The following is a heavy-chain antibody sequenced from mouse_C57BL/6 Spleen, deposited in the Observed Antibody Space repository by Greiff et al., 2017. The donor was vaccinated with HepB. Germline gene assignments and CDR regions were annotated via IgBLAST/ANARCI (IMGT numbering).Heavy chain of an antibody. CDR1: GYTFTSYW. CDR3: ARKDSNYFAY. V-gene: IGHV1-69*01. D-gene: IGHD2-5*01. J-gene: IGHJ3*01. Sequence: QVQLQQSGAELVMPGASVKLSCKASGYTFTSYWMHWVKQRPGQGLEWIGEIDPSDSYTNYNQKFKGKSTLTVDKSSSTAYMQLSSLTSEDSAVYYCARKDSNYFAYWGQGTLVTVSA. CDR2: IDPSDSYT.